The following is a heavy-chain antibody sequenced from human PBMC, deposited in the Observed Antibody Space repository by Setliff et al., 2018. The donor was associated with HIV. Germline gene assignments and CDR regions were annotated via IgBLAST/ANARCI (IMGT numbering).Heavy chain of an antibody. CDR3: ARDGVAARGGLDY. Sequence: PSETLSLTCTVSGGSISSYYWSWIRQPPGKGLEWIGYISYSGSTYYNPSLKSRVTISVDTSKNQFSLKLSSVTAADTAVYHCARDGVAARGGLDYWGQGTLVTVSS. CDR1: GGSISSYY. V-gene: IGHV4-30-4*08. CDR2: ISYSGST. J-gene: IGHJ4*02. D-gene: IGHD6-19*01.